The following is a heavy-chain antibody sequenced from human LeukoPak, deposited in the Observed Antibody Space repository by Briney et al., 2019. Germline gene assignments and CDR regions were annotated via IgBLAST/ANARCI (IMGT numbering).Heavy chain of an antibody. V-gene: IGHV1-2*02. CDR2: INPNSGGT. D-gene: IGHD3-22*01. CDR3: AREPSRYYYDSSGALDY. Sequence: ASVKVSCKASGYTFTGYYMHWVRQAPGQGLEWMGWINPNSGGTNYAQKFQGRVTMTRDTSISTAYMELSSLRSEDTAVYYCAREPSRYYYDSSGALDYWGQGTLVTVSS. J-gene: IGHJ4*02. CDR1: GYTFTGYY.